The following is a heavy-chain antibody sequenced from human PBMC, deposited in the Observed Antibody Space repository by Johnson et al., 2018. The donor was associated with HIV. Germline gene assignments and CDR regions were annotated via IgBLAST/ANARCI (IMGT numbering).Heavy chain of an antibody. D-gene: IGHD3-10*01. CDR2: ISYDGGNK. CDR1: GFTFSGYG. J-gene: IGHJ3*02. Sequence: QVQLVESGGGAVQPGKSLRLSCAASGFTFSGYGMHWVRQAPGKGLEWVAVISYDGGNKYSADSVMGRFTISRDNSKNTLYLQMNSMRPEDTAVYCWARGHGGPNPYDVFDIWGQGTMVTVSS. V-gene: IGHV3-30*03. CDR3: ARGHGGPNPYDVFDI.